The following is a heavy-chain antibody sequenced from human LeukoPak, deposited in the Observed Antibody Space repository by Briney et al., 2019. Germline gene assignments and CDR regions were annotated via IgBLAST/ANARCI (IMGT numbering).Heavy chain of an antibody. J-gene: IGHJ5*02. Sequence: ASVKVSCKASGYTFTSYYMHWVRQAPGQGLEWMGLINPTGGSTGYAQKFQGRVTMTRDMSTSTDYMELSSLRSEDTAIYYCARDNSVGDNAWWFDPWGQGTMVTVSS. V-gene: IGHV1-46*01. CDR3: ARDNSVGDNAWWFDP. CDR2: INPTGGST. CDR1: GYTFTSYY. D-gene: IGHD1-26*01.